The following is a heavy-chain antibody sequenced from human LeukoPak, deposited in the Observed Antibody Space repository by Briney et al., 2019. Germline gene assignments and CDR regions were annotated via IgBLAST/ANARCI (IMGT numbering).Heavy chain of an antibody. V-gene: IGHV3-7*04. CDR3: VRGDWYFES. CDR2: VNRDGTEK. J-gene: IGHJ4*02. D-gene: IGHD2-21*01. CDR1: GFNFSDSR. Sequence: GGSLRLSCVTPGFNFSDSRMTWVRQAPGKGLQWVANVNRDGTEKHFPDSVEGRFTISRDNAKKSLYLQMSSLRPQDTAVYFCVRGDWYFESWGQGTLVTVSS.